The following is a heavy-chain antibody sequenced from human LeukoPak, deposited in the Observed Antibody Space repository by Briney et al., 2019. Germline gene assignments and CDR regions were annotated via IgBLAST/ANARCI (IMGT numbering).Heavy chain of an antibody. CDR2: MNPNSGNT. CDR1: GYTFTNYD. CDR3: ARGRTPGTYNWFDP. J-gene: IGHJ5*01. Sequence: ASVKVSCKASGYTFTNYDINWVRQATGQGLEWVGWMNPNSGNTGYAQKFQGRVTITKNTSISTAYMELSSLRSEDTAVYYCARGRTPGTYNWFDPWGQGTLVTVSS. D-gene: IGHD3-10*01. V-gene: IGHV1-8*03.